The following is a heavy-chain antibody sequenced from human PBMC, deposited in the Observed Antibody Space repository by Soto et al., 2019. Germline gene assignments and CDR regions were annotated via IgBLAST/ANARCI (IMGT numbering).Heavy chain of an antibody. Sequence: GASVKVSCKASGYTFTSYYMHWGRQPPGQGLDWMGIIKPSGGSTSYAQKFQGRVPMTRDTSTSTVYMELRSLRSEDTAVYYCARDLQLWSTLLTRDYGMDVWGQGTTVTVSS. V-gene: IGHV1-46*01. CDR2: IKPSGGST. CDR1: GYTFTSYY. CDR3: ARDLQLWSTLLTRDYGMDV. D-gene: IGHD5-18*01. J-gene: IGHJ6*02.